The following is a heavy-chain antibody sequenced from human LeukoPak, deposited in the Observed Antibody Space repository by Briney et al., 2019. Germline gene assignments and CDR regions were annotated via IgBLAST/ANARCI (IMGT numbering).Heavy chain of an antibody. CDR2: IYHSGST. CDR3: ARDKNTAMVYRYSSSLQPRPNAFDI. D-gene: IGHD6-13*01. J-gene: IGHJ3*02. Sequence: SETLSLTCTVSGYSISSGYYWGWIRQPPGKGLEWIGSIYHSGSTYYNPSLKSRVTISVDTSKNQFSLKLSSVTAADTAVYYCARDKNTAMVYRYSSSLQPRPNAFDIWGQGTMVTVSS. CDR1: GYSISSGYY. V-gene: IGHV4-38-2*02.